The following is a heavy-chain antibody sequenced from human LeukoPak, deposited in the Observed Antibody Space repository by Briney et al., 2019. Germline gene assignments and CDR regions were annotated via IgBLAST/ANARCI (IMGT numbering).Heavy chain of an antibody. CDR2: ISYDGSNK. J-gene: IGHJ4*02. D-gene: IGHD3-10*01. CDR3: AKDERRYYYGSGSPPHY. CDR1: GFTFSSYG. V-gene: IGHV3-30*18. Sequence: GRSLRLSCAASGFTFSSYGMHWVRQAPGKGLEWVAVISYDGSNKYYADSVKGRFTISRDNSKNTLYLQMNSLRAEDTAVYYCAKDERRYYYGSGSPPHYWGQGTLVTVSS.